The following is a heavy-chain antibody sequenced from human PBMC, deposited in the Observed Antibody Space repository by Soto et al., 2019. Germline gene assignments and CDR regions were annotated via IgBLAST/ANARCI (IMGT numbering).Heavy chain of an antibody. CDR2: IIPIYGTA. J-gene: IGHJ2*01. CDR3: ARDRDGYNHWYFDL. CDR1: GGTFSKYT. V-gene: IGHV1-69*01. D-gene: IGHD5-12*01. Sequence: QVQLVQSGAEVKKPGSSVKVSCKVSGGTFSKYTINWVRQAPGQGLEWMAGIIPIYGTANYAQKFQGRISVTMDESTTTAYMELRGLRSDDTAIYYCARDRDGYNHWYFDLWGRGSLITVSS.